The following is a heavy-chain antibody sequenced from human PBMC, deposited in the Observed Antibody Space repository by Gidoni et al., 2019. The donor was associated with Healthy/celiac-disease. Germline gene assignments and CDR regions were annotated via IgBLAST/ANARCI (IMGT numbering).Heavy chain of an antibody. CDR3: AKGGRYGGNSGSRFDY. CDR2: ISGSGGST. J-gene: IGHJ4*02. V-gene: IGHV3-23*01. Sequence: EVQLLESGGGLVQPGGSLRLSCAASGCTFSSYAMSWVRQAPGKGLEWGSAISGSGGSTDYADSVKGRFTISRDNSKNTLYLQMNSLRAEDTAVYYCAKGGRYGGNSGSRFDYWGQGTLVTVSS. D-gene: IGHD2-21*02. CDR1: GCTFSSYA.